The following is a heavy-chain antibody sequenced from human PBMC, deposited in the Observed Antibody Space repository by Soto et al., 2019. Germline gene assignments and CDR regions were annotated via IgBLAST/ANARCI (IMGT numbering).Heavy chain of an antibody. CDR3: ARDQGGYIYYYYYMDV. CDR2: IKQDGSEK. D-gene: IGHD3-22*01. Sequence: EVQLVESGGGLVQPGGSLRLSCAASGFTFSSYWMSWVRQAPGKGLEWVANIKQDGSEKYYVDSVKGRFTISRDNAKNSLYLQMNSLRAEDTAVYYCARDQGGYIYYYYYMDVWGKGTTVTVSS. CDR1: GFTFSSYW. J-gene: IGHJ6*03. V-gene: IGHV3-7*01.